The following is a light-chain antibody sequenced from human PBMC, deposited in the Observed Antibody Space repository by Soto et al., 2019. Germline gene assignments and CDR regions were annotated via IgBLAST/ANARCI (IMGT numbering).Light chain of an antibody. J-gene: IGKJ1*01. V-gene: IGKV3-20*01. CDR3: QQYGNSPST. Sequence: EIVLTQSPGTLSLSPGERATLSCRASQSVSSSYLAWYRQKPGQAPSLLIYAASTRATGIPDRFSGSGSGTDFTLTISRLEPEDFAVYYCQQYGNSPSTFGQGTKVDIK. CDR1: QSVSSSY. CDR2: AAS.